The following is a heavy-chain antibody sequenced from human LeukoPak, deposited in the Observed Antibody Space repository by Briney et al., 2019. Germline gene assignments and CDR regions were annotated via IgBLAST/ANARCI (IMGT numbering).Heavy chain of an antibody. V-gene: IGHV1-2*02. D-gene: IGHD3-16*01. CDR2: INPNSGDT. CDR3: ATQRGSYLWGTDFDY. Sequence: GGSLRLSCAASGYTFTGYYMHWVRQAPGQGLEWMGWINPNSGDTKYAQKFQGRVTMTRDTSISTAYMELSRLTSDDTAVYYCATQRGSYLWGTDFDYWGQGTLVTVSS. J-gene: IGHJ4*02. CDR1: GYTFTGYY.